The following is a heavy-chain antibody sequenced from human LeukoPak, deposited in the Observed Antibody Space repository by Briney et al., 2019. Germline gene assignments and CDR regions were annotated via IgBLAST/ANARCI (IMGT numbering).Heavy chain of an antibody. D-gene: IGHD1-20*01. J-gene: IGHJ4*02. CDR1: GYTFTDYY. Sequence: ASVKASCQASGYTFTDYYVHWVRQAPGQGLEWMGWINPNNGGTKYAQKFQGRVTMTRDTSISTAYMDLSRLRSDDTAVYYCARITGTTPSDFDCWGQGSLVVVSS. CDR2: INPNNGGT. CDR3: ARITGTTPSDFDC. V-gene: IGHV1-2*02.